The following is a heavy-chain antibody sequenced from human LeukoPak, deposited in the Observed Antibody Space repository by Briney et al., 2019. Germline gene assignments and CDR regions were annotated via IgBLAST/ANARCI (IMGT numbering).Heavy chain of an antibody. CDR2: IYFSGTT. J-gene: IGHJ4*02. CDR3: ARWVGGYYFDY. Sequence: SETLSLTCTVSGASTSSYYWSWIRQPPGKGLEWIGYIYFSGTTNYNPSLKSRVTISVDTSKNQFSLNLNSVTAANTAVYYCARWVGGYYFDYWGQGTLVTVSS. V-gene: IGHV4-59*01. CDR1: GASTSSYY. D-gene: IGHD1-26*01.